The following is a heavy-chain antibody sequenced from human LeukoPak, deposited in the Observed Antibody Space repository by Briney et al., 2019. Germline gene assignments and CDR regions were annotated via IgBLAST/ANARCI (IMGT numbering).Heavy chain of an antibody. CDR3: ARDFAASGSLFLFDY. CDR1: GFISGNYA. CDR2: ISDNGRST. V-gene: IGHV3-23*01. Sequence: GGSLRLSCAASGFISGNYAMSWVRQSPGKGLEWVSHISDNGRSTSYAESVKGRFTVSRDNAKNSLYLQMNSLRAEDTAVYYCARDFAASGSLFLFDYWGQGTLVTVSS. D-gene: IGHD1-26*01. J-gene: IGHJ4*02.